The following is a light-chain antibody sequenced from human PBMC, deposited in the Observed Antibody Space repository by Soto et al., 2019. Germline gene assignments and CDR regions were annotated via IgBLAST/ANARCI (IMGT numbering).Light chain of an antibody. Sequence: EIVMTQSPATLALSPGERATLSCRASQSVGKYLVWYQQKPGQAPRLLIYDASNRATGIPARFSGSGSGTDFTLTISSLEPEDFAVYYCQQYIRWPLTFGGGTKVDIK. V-gene: IGKV3-11*01. CDR3: QQYIRWPLT. J-gene: IGKJ4*01. CDR1: QSVGKY. CDR2: DAS.